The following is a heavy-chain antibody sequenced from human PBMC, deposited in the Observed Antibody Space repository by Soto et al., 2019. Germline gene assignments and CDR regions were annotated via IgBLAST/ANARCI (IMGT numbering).Heavy chain of an antibody. Sequence: QVQLVESGGGVVQPGRSLRLSCAASGFTFSSYGMHWVRQAPGKGLEWVAVIWYDGSNKYYADSVKGRFTISRDNSKNTLYLQMNSLRAEDTAVYYCARGTLILGVVGYYYGMDVWGQGTTVTVSS. CDR3: ARGTLILGVVGYYYGMDV. CDR2: IWYDGSNK. V-gene: IGHV3-33*01. J-gene: IGHJ6*02. D-gene: IGHD3-3*01. CDR1: GFTFSSYG.